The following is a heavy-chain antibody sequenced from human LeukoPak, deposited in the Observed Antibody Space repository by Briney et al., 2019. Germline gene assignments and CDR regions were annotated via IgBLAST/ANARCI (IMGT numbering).Heavy chain of an antibody. J-gene: IGHJ3*02. D-gene: IGHD2-15*01. V-gene: IGHV3-48*04. CDR2: ISTSGTNI. Sequence: GGPLRLSCAASGFTFSSYRMTWVRQAPGKGLEWVSYISTSGTNIYYADSVRGRFTISRDNAKKSLYLQMNSLRAEDTAVYYCARKGYFSDDAFDIWGQGTMVTVSS. CDR3: ARKGYFSDDAFDI. CDR1: GFTFSSYR.